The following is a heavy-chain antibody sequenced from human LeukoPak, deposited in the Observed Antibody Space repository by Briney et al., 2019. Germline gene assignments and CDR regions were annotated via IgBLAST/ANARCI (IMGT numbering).Heavy chain of an antibody. J-gene: IGHJ4*02. V-gene: IGHV3-7*01. CDR2: IKQDGSEK. Sequence: GGSLRLSCAASGFTFSSYWVSWVRQAPGKGLEWVANIKQDGSEKYYVDSVKGRFTISRDNAKNSLYLQMHSLRAEDTAVYYCARGRLWFGDHWGQGTLVTVSS. CDR3: ARGRLWFGDH. D-gene: IGHD3-10*01. CDR1: GFTFSSYW.